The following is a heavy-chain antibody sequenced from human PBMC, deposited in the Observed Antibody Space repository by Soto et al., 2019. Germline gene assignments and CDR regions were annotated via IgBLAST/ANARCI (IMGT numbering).Heavy chain of an antibody. CDR1: GFSLTTSGVG. CDR3: AHRVLRTVFGLVTTTAIYFDF. J-gene: IGHJ4*02. V-gene: IGHV2-5*02. Sequence: QITLNESGPTQVKPRQTLTLTCTFSGFSLTTSGVGVGWIRQSPGKAPEWLALIYWDDDKRYSPSLKSRLTITKDTSKNQVVLTMADLDPGDTATYYCAHRVLRTVFGLVTTTAIYFDFWGQGTPVAVSS. D-gene: IGHD3-3*01. CDR2: IYWDDDK.